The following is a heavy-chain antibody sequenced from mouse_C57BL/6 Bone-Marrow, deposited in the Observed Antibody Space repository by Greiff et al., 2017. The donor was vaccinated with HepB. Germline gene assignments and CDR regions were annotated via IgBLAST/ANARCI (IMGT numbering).Heavy chain of an antibody. Sequence: EVQVVESGGGLVKPGGSLKLSCAASGFTFSDYGMHWVRQAPEKGLEWVAYISSGSSTIYYADTVKGRFTISRDNAKNTLFLQMTSLRSEDTAMYYCARPNYYGSSHYWYFDVWGTGTTVTVSS. CDR3: ARPNYYGSSHYWYFDV. CDR1: GFTFSDYG. CDR2: ISSGSSTI. D-gene: IGHD1-1*01. V-gene: IGHV5-17*01. J-gene: IGHJ1*03.